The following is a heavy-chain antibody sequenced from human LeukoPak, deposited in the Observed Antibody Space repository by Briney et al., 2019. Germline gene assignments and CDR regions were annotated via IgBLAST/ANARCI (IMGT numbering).Heavy chain of an antibody. CDR3: ARRPYRGSPNWFDP. Sequence: GESLKISCEASGHSFTNHWIGWVRQMPGKGLEWMGIINLGDSDTKYSPSFQGQVTISLDKSISTAYLQWRSLKASDTAMYYCARRPYRGSPNWFDPWGQGTLVTVSS. V-gene: IGHV5-51*01. CDR1: GHSFTNHW. D-gene: IGHD1-26*01. J-gene: IGHJ5*02. CDR2: INLGDSDT.